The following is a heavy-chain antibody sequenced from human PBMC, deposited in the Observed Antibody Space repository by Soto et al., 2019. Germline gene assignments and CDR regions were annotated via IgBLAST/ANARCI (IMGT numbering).Heavy chain of an antibody. CDR1: GYSFTNYW. V-gene: IGHV5-51*01. J-gene: IGHJ1*01. Sequence: PGEALKISCKGSGYSFTNYWIGWVRQMPGKGLEWMGIIHPGDSETRHSPSFQGQVTISADKSISTAYLQWSSLKASDTAMYYCARLESSRLESRYFQHWGQGTLVTVSS. D-gene: IGHD6-13*01. CDR3: ARLESSRLESRYFQH. CDR2: IHPGDSET.